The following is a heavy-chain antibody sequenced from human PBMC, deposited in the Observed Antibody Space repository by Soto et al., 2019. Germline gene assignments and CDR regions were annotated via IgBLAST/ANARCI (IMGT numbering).Heavy chain of an antibody. CDR1: GFTFSSYA. CDR2: ISYDGSNK. D-gene: IGHD2-2*01. CDR3: ARALGYCSSTSCYWDYYYYYGMDV. V-gene: IGHV3-30-3*01. Sequence: GGSLRLSCAASGFTFSSYAMHWVRQAPGKGLEWVAVISYDGSNKYYADSVKGRFTISRDNSKNTLYLQMNSLRAEDTAVYYCARALGYCSSTSCYWDYYYYYGMDVWGQGTTVTVSS. J-gene: IGHJ6*02.